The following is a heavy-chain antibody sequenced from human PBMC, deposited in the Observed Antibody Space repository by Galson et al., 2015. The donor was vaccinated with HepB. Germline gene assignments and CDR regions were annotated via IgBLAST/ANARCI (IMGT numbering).Heavy chain of an antibody. J-gene: IGHJ4*02. D-gene: IGHD5-18*01. Sequence: LTCAVSGGSISSGGYSWSWIRQPPGKGLEWIGYIYYSGSTYYNPSLKSRVTISVDTSKNQFSLKLSSVTAADTAVYYCARKAGRGYSYAHFDYWGQGTLVTVSS. CDR2: IYYSGST. CDR1: GGSISSGGYS. V-gene: IGHV4-30-4*07. CDR3: ARKAGRGYSYAHFDY.